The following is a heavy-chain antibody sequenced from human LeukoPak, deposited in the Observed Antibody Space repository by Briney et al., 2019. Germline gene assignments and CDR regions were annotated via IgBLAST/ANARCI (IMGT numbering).Heavy chain of an antibody. CDR2: ISSSGRTV. CDR3: ARDSIFWPYCYMDV. J-gene: IGHJ6*03. CDR1: GFTFSDYY. D-gene: IGHD3-3*01. V-gene: IGHV3-11*01. Sequence: LGGSLRLSCAASGFTFSDYYMTLIRQAPGKGPEWVPYISSSGRTVDYADSVKGRFTISRDNAKKSLYLQMNSLRAEDTAVYYCARDSIFWPYCYMDVWGKGTTVTVSS.